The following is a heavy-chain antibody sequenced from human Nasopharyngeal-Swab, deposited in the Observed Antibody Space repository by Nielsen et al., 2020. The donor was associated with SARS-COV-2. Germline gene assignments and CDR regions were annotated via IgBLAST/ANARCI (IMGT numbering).Heavy chain of an antibody. Sequence: GESLKISCSASGFTFSSYAMHWVRQPPGKGPEYLSAISNNAVSTSYADSVKGRFTISRDNSKNTLYLQMSGLRDEDTAIYYCVTVGDTGWFDRWGQGTLVIVPS. V-gene: IGHV3-64D*06. CDR1: GFTFSSYA. D-gene: IGHD2-21*02. CDR3: VTVGDTGWFDR. J-gene: IGHJ5*02. CDR2: ISNNAVST.